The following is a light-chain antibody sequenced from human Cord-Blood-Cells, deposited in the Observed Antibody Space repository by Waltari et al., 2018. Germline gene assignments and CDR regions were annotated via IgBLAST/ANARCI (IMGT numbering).Light chain of an antibody. CDR2: AAS. V-gene: IGKV1-39*01. J-gene: IGKJ4*01. CDR1: QSISSY. CDR3: QQSYSTVLT. Sequence: DIQMTQSPSSLSASVGDRVTITCRASQSISSYLNWYQQKPGKAPKLLIYAASSLQSGVPSRFSGSGSGTDFTLTISSLQPEDFATYYCQQSYSTVLTCGGGTKVEIK.